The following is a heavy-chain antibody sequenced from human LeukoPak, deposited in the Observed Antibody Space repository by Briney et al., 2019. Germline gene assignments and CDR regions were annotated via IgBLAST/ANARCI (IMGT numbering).Heavy chain of an antibody. CDR1: GFTFSSYA. J-gene: IGHJ4*02. CDR3: AKDPGYLDYDSSGYHGYY. Sequence: GGSLRLSCAASGFTFSSYAMSWVRHAPGRGLEWVSAISGSGGSTYYADSVKGRFTISRDNSKNTLYLQMNSLRAEDTAVYYCAKDPGYLDYDSSGYHGYYGGQGTLVTVSS. CDR2: ISGSGGST. D-gene: IGHD3-22*01. V-gene: IGHV3-23*01.